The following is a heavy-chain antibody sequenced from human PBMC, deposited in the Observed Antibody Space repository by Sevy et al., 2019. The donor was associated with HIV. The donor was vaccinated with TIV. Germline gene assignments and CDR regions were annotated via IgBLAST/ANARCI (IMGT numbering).Heavy chain of an antibody. J-gene: IGHJ4*02. CDR1: GFTFSSYW. Sequence: GGSLRLSCAASGFTFSSYWMSWVRQAPGKGLEWVANIKQDGSEKYYVDTVKGRFTFTSDNAKNSLYLKMNSLRAEETGVYYCARARSMVRGVTYFDYWGQGTLVTVSS. D-gene: IGHD3-10*01. V-gene: IGHV3-7*01. CDR3: ARARSMVRGVTYFDY. CDR2: IKQDGSEK.